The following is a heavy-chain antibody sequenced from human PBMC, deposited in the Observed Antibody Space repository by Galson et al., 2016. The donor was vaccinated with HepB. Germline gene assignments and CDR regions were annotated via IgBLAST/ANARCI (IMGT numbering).Heavy chain of an antibody. J-gene: IGHJ4*02. D-gene: IGHD6-25*01. V-gene: IGHV1-3*01. Sequence: SVKVSCKASGYSFITHGLNWVRLAPGQRPEWMGWINGGNGKTQYAQKFQDRVTITRDTSASSAYLELTRLTSEDSAVYYCARDKGEAAAGRGNFDYWGQGTLVTVSS. CDR2: INGGNGKT. CDR1: GYSFITHG. CDR3: ARDKGEAAAGRGNFDY.